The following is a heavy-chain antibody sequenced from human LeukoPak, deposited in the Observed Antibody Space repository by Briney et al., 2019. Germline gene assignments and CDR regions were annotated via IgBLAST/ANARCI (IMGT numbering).Heavy chain of an antibody. CDR3: ARECYLPHRYYYDSSGYWFDY. V-gene: IGHV4-34*01. Sequence: PSDTLSLTCAVYRGSSRVCYWSWIPHPPAKGLEYSGELRHHGSPNHNPSLKSRVPISEEPLKNQFSLKLSSVTAADTAVYYCARECYLPHRYYYDSSGYWFDYWGQGTLVTVSS. J-gene: IGHJ4*02. CDR2: LRHHGSP. CDR1: RGSSRVCY. D-gene: IGHD3-22*01.